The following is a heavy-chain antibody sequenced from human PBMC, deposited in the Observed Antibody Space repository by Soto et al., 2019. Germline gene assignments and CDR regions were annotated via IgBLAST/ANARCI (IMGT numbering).Heavy chain of an antibody. D-gene: IGHD6-13*01. V-gene: IGHV3-30*18. CDR3: AKDSRSSSWSIGYYYYGMDV. CDR2: ISYDGSNK. J-gene: IGHJ6*02. Sequence: RQAPVKGLEWGAVISYDGSNKYYADSVKGRFTISRDNSKNTLYLQMNSLRAEDTAVYYCAKDSRSSSWSIGYYYYGMDVWGQGTTVTVSS.